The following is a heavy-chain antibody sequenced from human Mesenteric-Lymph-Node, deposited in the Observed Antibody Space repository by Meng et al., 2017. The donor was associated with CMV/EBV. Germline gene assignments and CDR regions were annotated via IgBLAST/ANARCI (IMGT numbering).Heavy chain of an antibody. J-gene: IGHJ4*02. D-gene: IGHD6-13*01. CDR1: GGSISSSSYY. CDR2: ICYSGST. V-gene: IGHV4-39*07. CDR3: ARGGAAVAEDGEYYFDY. Sequence: GSLRLSCTVSGGSISSSSYYWGWIRQPPGKGLEWIGSICYSGSTYYNPSLKSRVTISVDTSKNQFSLKLSSVTAADTAVYYCARGGAAVAEDGEYYFDYWGQGTLVTVSS.